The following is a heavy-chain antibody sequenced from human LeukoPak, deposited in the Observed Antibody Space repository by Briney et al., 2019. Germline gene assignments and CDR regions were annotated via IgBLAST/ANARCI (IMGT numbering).Heavy chain of an antibody. CDR3: AKDLYSGSY. Sequence: PGGSLRLSCAASGFTFSSYAMSWVSQAPGEGLEWVSAISGSGGSTYYADSVKGRFTISRDNSKNTLYLQMNSLRAEGTAVYYCAKDLYSGSYWGQGTLVTVSS. J-gene: IGHJ4*02. CDR2: ISGSGGST. D-gene: IGHD1-26*01. CDR1: GFTFSSYA. V-gene: IGHV3-23*01.